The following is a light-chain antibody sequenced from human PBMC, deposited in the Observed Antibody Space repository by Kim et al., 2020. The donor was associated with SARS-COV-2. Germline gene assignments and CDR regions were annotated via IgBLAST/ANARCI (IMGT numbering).Light chain of an antibody. CDR1: QIITTY. CDR2: DAS. J-gene: IGKJ4*01. Sequence: ASVGDRVTITCRASQIITTYLNWYQQNPAKAPSLLIYDASSLQSGVPSRFSGSGSGTDFTLTISSLQPEDFATYYCQRTYTTPVTFGGGTKVDIK. CDR3: QRTYTTPVT. V-gene: IGKV1-39*01.